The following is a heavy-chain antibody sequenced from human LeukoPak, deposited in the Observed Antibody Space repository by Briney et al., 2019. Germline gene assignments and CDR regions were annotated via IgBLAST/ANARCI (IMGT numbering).Heavy chain of an antibody. CDR1: GLTFSSYA. CDR3: AKGVYCSTTSCPDYYFSYYMDV. D-gene: IGHD2-2*01. J-gene: IGHJ6*03. Sequence: GGSLRLSCAASGLTFSSYAMTWVRQAPGKGLEWVSVISGSGDSKYYADSVKGRFTISRDNSKNTLYLQMNSLRAEDTAVYYCAKGVYCSTTSCPDYYFSYYMDVWGKGTTVTVSS. V-gene: IGHV3-23*01. CDR2: ISGSGDSK.